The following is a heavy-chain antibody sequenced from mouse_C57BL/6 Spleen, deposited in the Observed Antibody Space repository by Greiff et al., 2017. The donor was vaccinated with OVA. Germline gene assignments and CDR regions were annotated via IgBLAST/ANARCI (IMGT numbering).Heavy chain of an antibody. J-gene: IGHJ4*01. CDR2: IYPGSGST. V-gene: IGHV1-55*01. CDR1: GYTFTSYW. Sequence: QVQLQQPGAELVKPGASVKMSCKASGYTFTSYWITWVKQRPGQGLEWIGDIYPGSGSTNYNEKFKSKATLTVDTTSTTAYIQLSSLTSEDSAVYYCARRCYGNSYYYAMDYWGQGTSVSVSS. D-gene: IGHD2-1*01. CDR3: ARRCYGNSYYYAMDY.